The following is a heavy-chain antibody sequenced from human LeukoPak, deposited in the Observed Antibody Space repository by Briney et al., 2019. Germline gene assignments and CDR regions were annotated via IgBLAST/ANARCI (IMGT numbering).Heavy chain of an antibody. J-gene: IGHJ4*02. CDR3: ASTAGCSSSWPPDY. CDR2: ISTNTGNP. CDR1: GYTFTSYA. V-gene: IGHV7-4-1*02. Sequence: ASVKVSCKASGYTFTSYAMNWVRQAPGQGLEWMGWISTNTGNPTYAQGFTGRFVFSLDTSVSTAYLQISSLKAEDTAVYYCASTAGCSSSWPPDYWGQGTLVTVSS. D-gene: IGHD6-13*01.